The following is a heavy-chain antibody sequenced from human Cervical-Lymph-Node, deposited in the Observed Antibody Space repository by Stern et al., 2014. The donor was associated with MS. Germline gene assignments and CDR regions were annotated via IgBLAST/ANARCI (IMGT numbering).Heavy chain of an antibody. V-gene: IGHV2-5*02. D-gene: IGHD1-1*01. J-gene: IGHJ4*02. CDR1: GFSLTTSGVA. CDR2: IYWDDEK. CDR3: AHRPMETLGRPFDY. Sequence: QITLKESGPTVVKPTQTLTLTCTFSGFSLTTSGVAVGWIRQPPGKALEWRGLIYWDDEKRYSPSLRSRLTLTKDTSKNQVVLTMINMDPMDTATYYCAHRPMETLGRPFDYWGQGTLVTVSS.